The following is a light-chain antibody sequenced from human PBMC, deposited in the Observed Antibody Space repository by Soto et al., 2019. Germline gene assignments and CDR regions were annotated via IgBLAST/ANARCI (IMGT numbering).Light chain of an antibody. CDR2: GAS. J-gene: IGKJ1*01. CDR1: QSVTNSY. Sequence: EIVLTQSPGTLSLSPGERATLSCRASQSVTNSYVAWYQQQLGQAPRLLIYGASIRATGIPDRFSGSGSGTDFTLTIRGLEPEDSAVFYCQQYASSPTFGQGTKVEIK. V-gene: IGKV3-20*01. CDR3: QQYASSPT.